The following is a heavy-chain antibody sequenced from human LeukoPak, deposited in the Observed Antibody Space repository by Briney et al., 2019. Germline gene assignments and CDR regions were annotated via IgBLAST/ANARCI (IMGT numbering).Heavy chain of an antibody. Sequence: GGSLRLSCAASGFTFSSYAIHWVRQAPGKGLEWVAIISYDGNNKYYADSVKGRFTISRDNSKNTLYLQMNSLRAEDTAVYYCAKDGADWGQGTLVTVSS. V-gene: IGHV3-30*04. J-gene: IGHJ4*02. CDR3: AKDGAD. CDR2: ISYDGNNK. CDR1: GFTFSSYA. D-gene: IGHD3-16*01.